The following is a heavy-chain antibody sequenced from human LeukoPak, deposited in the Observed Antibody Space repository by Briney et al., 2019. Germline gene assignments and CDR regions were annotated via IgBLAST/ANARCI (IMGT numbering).Heavy chain of an antibody. CDR1: GGSISSYY. D-gene: IGHD5-12*01. J-gene: IGHJ4*02. CDR2: IYYSGST. CDR3: ARFVHSGYDSWYYFDY. V-gene: IGHV4-59*01. Sequence: PSETLSLTCTVSGGSISSYYWSWIRQPPGKGLEWIGYIYYSGSTNYNPSLKSRVTISVDTSKNQFSLKLSSVTAADTAVYYCARFVHSGYDSWYYFDYWGQGTLVTVSS.